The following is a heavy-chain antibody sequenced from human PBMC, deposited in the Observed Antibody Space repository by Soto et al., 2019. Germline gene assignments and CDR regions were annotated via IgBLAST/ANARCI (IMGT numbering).Heavy chain of an antibody. CDR1: GGPISSYY. V-gene: IGHV4-59*08. D-gene: IGHD1-7*01. CDR2: IYYSGST. Sequence: PSETLSLTCPGSGGPISSYYWSWIRQPPGKGLEWIGYIYYSGSTYYNPSLKSRVTISVDTSKNQFSLKLSSVTAADTAVYYCARVLKLELGWFDPWGQGTLVTVS. CDR3: ARVLKLELGWFDP. J-gene: IGHJ5*02.